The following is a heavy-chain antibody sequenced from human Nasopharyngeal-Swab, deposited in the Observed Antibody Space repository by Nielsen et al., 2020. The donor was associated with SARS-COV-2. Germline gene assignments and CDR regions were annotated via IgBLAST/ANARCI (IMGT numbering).Heavy chain of an antibody. D-gene: IGHD6-13*01. CDR1: GFTFSSYW. J-gene: IGHJ4*02. CDR2: IKQDGSEK. Sequence: GESLKISCAASGFTFSSYWMSWVRQAPGKGLEWVANIKQDGSEKYYVDPVKGRFTISRDNAKNSLYLQMNSLRAEDTAVYYCASLSSSSWFFDYWGQGTLVTVSS. CDR3: ASLSSSSWFFDY. V-gene: IGHV3-7*01.